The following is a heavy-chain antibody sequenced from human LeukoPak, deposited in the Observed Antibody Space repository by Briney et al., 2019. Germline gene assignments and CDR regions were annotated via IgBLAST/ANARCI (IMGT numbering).Heavy chain of an antibody. V-gene: IGHV3-30*02. D-gene: IGHD2-8*01. CDR2: IRYDGSNK. CDR1: GFTFSSYG. Sequence: GGSLRLSCAASGFTFSSYGMHWVRQAPGKGLEWVAFIRYDGSNKYYADSVKGRFTISRDNSKNTLYLQMNSLRAEDTAVYYCAKDRCSNGIGCYYYYMEVWGKGTTVTISS. CDR3: AKDRCSNGIGCYYYYMEV. J-gene: IGHJ6*03.